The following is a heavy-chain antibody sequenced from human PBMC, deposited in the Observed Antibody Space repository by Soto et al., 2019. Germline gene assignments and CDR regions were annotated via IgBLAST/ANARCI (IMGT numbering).Heavy chain of an antibody. CDR2: ITGSGGST. J-gene: IGHJ5*02. Sequence: VQLLDSGGGLAQPGGSLRLSCAASGFTFSSYAMSWVRQTPGRGLEWVSSITGSGGSTYYADSVEGRFTISRDNSKNKLYLQMNALRAEDTAVYYCAKDRDDRSGWYSWFDPWGQGTLVTVSS. V-gene: IGHV3-23*01. D-gene: IGHD6-19*01. CDR3: AKDRDDRSGWYSWFDP. CDR1: GFTFSSYA.